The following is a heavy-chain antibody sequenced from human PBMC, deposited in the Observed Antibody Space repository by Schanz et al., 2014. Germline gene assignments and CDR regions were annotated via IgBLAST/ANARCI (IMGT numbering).Heavy chain of an antibody. CDR1: GFTVNTNY. CDR2: MYINSGST. Sequence: VQLVESGGGVVQPGRSLRLSCAVSGFTVNTNYMSWVRQAPGKGLEWISSMYINSGSTQYADSVKGRFTISRDNSRNTLFLQMESLRTEDTAVYFCARVDTIIRWGQGTLVTVSS. J-gene: IGHJ4*02. V-gene: IGHV3-66*02. D-gene: IGHD5-18*01. CDR3: ARVDTIIR.